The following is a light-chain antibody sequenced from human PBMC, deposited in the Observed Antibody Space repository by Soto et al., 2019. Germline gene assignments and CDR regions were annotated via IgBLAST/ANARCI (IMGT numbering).Light chain of an antibody. CDR3: QAWDSNTYV. V-gene: IGLV3-1*01. CDR2: QDT. Sequence: SYELTQPPSVSVSPGQTASITCSGDNLGDKYACWYQQKPGQSPVLVIYQDTKRPSGIPERFSGPNSGNTATLTISGTQAMDEADYYCQAWDSNTYVFGTGTKVTVL. J-gene: IGLJ1*01. CDR1: NLGDKY.